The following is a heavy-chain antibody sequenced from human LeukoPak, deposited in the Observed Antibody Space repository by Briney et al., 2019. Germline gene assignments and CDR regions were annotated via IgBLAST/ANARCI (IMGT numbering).Heavy chain of an antibody. Sequence: GGSLRLSCVVSGFTVRSNYMKWVRQATGWGLEWVSVIYSDGTTYYADSVKGRFTISRDNSKNTLYLQMNSLRAEDTAVYFCAREHYNPLTGRGGYFDYWGKGTLVTVSS. J-gene: IGHJ4*02. D-gene: IGHD3-9*01. V-gene: IGHV3-53*01. CDR2: IYSDGTT. CDR3: AREHYNPLTGRGGYFDY. CDR1: GFTVRSNY.